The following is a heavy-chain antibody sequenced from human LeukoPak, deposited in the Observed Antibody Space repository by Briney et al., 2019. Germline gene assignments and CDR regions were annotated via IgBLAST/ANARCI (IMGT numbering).Heavy chain of an antibody. CDR3: ARARLAAAGAYMDV. V-gene: IGHV1-2*06. CDR2: INPNSGGT. J-gene: IGHJ6*02. D-gene: IGHD6-13*01. Sequence: ASVTVSCTASGYTFTGYYMHWVRQAPGQGLEWMGRINPNSGGTNYAQKFQGRVTMTRDTSISTAYMELSRLRSDDTAVYYCARARLAAAGAYMDVWGQGTTVTVSS. CDR1: GYTFTGYY.